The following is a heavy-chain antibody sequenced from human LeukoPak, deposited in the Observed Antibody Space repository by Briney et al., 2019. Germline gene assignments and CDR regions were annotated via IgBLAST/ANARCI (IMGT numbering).Heavy chain of an antibody. V-gene: IGHV3-7*01. CDR3: ASDTIVGDSNFDR. J-gene: IGHJ4*02. Sequence: GGSLRLSCAASGFIFCNYCMSWVPQATGKGLEWVAHINQDGGEKHYVDSVKGGISISRVNSKNSLYLQLLDLRADDAAVYYCASDTIVGDSNFDRWGQGTVVTVSS. CDR2: INQDGGEK. D-gene: IGHD3-16*01. CDR1: GFIFCNYC.